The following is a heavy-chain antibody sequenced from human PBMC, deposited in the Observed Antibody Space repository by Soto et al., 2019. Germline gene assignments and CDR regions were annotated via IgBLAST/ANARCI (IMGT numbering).Heavy chain of an antibody. V-gene: IGHV1-2*04. Sequence: ASVKVSCKASGYTFTGYYMHWVRQAPGQGLEWMGWINPNSGGTNYAQKFQGWVTITADKSTSTAYMELSSLRSEDTAVYYCARDRYCTNGVCSFDYWGQGTLVTVSS. D-gene: IGHD2-8*01. CDR3: ARDRYCTNGVCSFDY. J-gene: IGHJ4*02. CDR1: GYTFTGYY. CDR2: INPNSGGT.